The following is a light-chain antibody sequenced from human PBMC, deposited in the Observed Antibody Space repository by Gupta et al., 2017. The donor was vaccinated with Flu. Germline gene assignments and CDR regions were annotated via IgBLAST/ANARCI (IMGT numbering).Light chain of an antibody. V-gene: IGKV3-11*01. J-gene: IGKJ4*01. CDR3: QQRGNKPPRT. CDR1: QSVSTY. CDR2: DTA. Sequence: IVLTQSPATLSLSPGESATLSFKASQSVSTYLAWYQQKPGQAPRLLIFDTAPRANGRTDRRKGGRGGTDYTLTISSREPEEAGVDYCQQRGNKPPRTFGEGTKVEIK.